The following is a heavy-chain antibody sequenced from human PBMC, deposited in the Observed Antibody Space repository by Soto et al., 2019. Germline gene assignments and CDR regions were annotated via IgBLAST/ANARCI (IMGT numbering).Heavy chain of an antibody. CDR2: IYYSGST. CDR1: GGSISSSSYY. V-gene: IGHV4-39*01. D-gene: IGHD3-3*01. Sequence: PSETLSLTCTVSGGSISSSSYYWGWIRQPPGKGLEWIGSIYYSGSTYYNPSLKSRVTISVDTSKNQFSLKLSSVTAADTAVYYCARRAYYDFWSGYPGIYWFDPWGQGTLVTVSS. J-gene: IGHJ5*02. CDR3: ARRAYYDFWSGYPGIYWFDP.